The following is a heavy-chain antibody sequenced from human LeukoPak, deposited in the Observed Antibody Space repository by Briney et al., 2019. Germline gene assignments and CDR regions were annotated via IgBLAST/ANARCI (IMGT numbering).Heavy chain of an antibody. Sequence: GGSLRLSCAASGFTFSNYDVHWVRQAPGKGLEWVAVIWYDGSNKYYVDSVKGRFTISRDISKNTLYLQMNSLSAEDTAVYYCARLWLNWFDPWGQGTLVTVSS. CDR2: IWYDGSNK. CDR1: GFTFSNYD. V-gene: IGHV3-33*01. D-gene: IGHD5-18*01. CDR3: ARLWLNWFDP. J-gene: IGHJ5*02.